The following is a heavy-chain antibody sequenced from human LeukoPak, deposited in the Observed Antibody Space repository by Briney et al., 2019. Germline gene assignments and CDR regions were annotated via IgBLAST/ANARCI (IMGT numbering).Heavy chain of an antibody. CDR3: TRVGYYDSSGYYYSYFDY. J-gene: IGHJ4*02. D-gene: IGHD3-22*01. CDR2: IRSKAYGGTT. Sequence: GGSLRLSCTASGFTFGDYAMSWFRQAPGKGLEWVGFIRSKAYGGTTEYAASVKGRFTISRDDSKSIAYLQMNSLKTEDTAVYYCTRVGYYDSSGYYYSYFDYWGQGTLVTVSS. CDR1: GFTFGDYA. V-gene: IGHV3-49*03.